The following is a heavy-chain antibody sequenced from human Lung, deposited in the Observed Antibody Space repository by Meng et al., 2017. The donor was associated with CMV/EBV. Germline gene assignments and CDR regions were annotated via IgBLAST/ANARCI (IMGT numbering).Heavy chain of an antibody. D-gene: IGHD6-19*01. CDR3: ATRMGTGYTSD. J-gene: IGHJ4*02. CDR2: ISSSSRYI. CDR1: GFTFSGYS. V-gene: IGHV3-21*01. Sequence: GGSLRLSCAASGFTFSGYSMNWVRQAPGKGLEWVSMISSSSRYIYYADSVKGRFTISRDNAENSLYLQMNNLRADDTAVYYCATRMGTGYTSDWGQGTLVTGSS.